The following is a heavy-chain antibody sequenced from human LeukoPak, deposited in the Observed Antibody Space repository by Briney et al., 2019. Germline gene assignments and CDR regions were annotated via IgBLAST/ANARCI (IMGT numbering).Heavy chain of an antibody. CDR2: ISAYNGNT. Sequence: ASVKVSCKASGYTFTSYGISWVRQAPGQGLEWMGWISAYNGNTNYAQKLQGRVTMTTDTSTSTAYIELRSLRSDDTAVYYCARDQRWVVVVPDDAFDIWGQGTMVTVS. V-gene: IGHV1-18*01. CDR3: ARDQRWVVVVPDDAFDI. CDR1: GYTFTSYG. D-gene: IGHD2-2*01. J-gene: IGHJ3*02.